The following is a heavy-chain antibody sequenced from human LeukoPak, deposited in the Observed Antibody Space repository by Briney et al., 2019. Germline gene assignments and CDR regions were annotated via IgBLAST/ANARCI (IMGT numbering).Heavy chain of an antibody. Sequence: ASVKVSCKASGYTFTSYGISWVRQAPGQGLEWMGWISAYAQKFQGRVAMTTDTSTSTVYMELRSLRSDDTAVYYCARRFNYYDSSGYYEEFYFDYWGQGTLVTASS. D-gene: IGHD3-22*01. V-gene: IGHV1-18*01. CDR2: ISAY. CDR1: GYTFTSYG. CDR3: ARRFNYYDSSGYYEEFYFDY. J-gene: IGHJ4*02.